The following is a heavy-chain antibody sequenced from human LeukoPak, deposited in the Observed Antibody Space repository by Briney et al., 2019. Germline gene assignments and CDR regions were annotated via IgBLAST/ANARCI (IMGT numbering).Heavy chain of an antibody. V-gene: IGHV3-15*01. CDR3: TSSLAVVIAPDAFDI. J-gene: IGHJ3*02. Sequence: GGSLRLSCAASGFTFSNAWMSWVRQAPGKGLEWVGRIKSKTDGGTTDYAAPVKGRFTISRDDSKNTLYLQMNSLKTEDTAVYYCTSSLAVVIAPDAFDIWGQGTMVTVSS. CDR1: GFTFSNAW. D-gene: IGHD2-21*01. CDR2: IKSKTDGGTT.